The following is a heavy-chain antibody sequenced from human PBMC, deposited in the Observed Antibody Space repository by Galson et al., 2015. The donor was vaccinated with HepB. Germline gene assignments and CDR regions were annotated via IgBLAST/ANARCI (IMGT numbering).Heavy chain of an antibody. J-gene: IGHJ4*02. D-gene: IGHD2-15*01. CDR2: TNSDGSST. CDR3: AREVVVAATGLDY. Sequence: SLRLSCAASGFTFSSYWMHWVRQAPGKGLVWVSRTNSDGSSTSYADSVKGRFTISRDNAKNTLYLQMNSLRAEDTAVYYCAREVVVAATGLDYWGQGTLVTVSS. CDR1: GFTFSSYW. V-gene: IGHV3-74*01.